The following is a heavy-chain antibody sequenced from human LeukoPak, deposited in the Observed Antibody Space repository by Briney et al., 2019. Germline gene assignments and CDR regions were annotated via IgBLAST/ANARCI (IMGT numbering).Heavy chain of an antibody. CDR1: GFTFSSYS. CDR3: AREEAYDSLDY. D-gene: IGHD3-22*01. J-gene: IGHJ4*02. CDR2: ISSSSSYM. V-gene: IGHV3-21*06. Sequence: KTGGSLRLSCAASGFTFSSYSMNWVRQAPGKGLEWVSSISSSSSYMYYADSVKGRFTISRDNTKNSLFLQMNSLRAGDTAVYYCAREEAYDSLDYWGQGTLVTVSS.